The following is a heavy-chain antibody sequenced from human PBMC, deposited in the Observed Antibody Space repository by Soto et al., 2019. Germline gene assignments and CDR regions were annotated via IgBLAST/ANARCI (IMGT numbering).Heavy chain of an antibody. CDR3: ARHFPLSDAFDX. D-gene: IGHD3-16*02. J-gene: IGHJ3*02. V-gene: IGHV5-51*01. Sequence: VEALKISWKGSGYSFTSYWIGWVRQMPGKGLELMGIIYPGDSDTRYSPSFQGKVTISADKSISNAYLQWSSLNASDTAMYYCARHFPLSDAFDXWGQGTMVTVS. CDR1: GYSFTSYW. CDR2: IYPGDSDT.